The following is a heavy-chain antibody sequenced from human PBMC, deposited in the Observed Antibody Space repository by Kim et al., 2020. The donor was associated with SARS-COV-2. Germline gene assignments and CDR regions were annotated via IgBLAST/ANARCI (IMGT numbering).Heavy chain of an antibody. J-gene: IGHJ4*02. CDR1: GGSISPDGSY. Sequence: SETLSLTCSVSGGSISPDGSYWSWIRQRQGKGLEWIGYIHTSGSTSYNPSLRSRYVITVDTSRNQFFLEVRFVPAAATAAYFFARDGRGYYFDAGGQGP. D-gene: IGHD5-12*01. CDR2: IHTSGST. CDR3: ARDGRGYYFDA. V-gene: IGHV4-31*03.